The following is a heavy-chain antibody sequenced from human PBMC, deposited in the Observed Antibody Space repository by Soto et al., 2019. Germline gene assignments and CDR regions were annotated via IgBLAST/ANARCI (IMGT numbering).Heavy chain of an antibody. J-gene: IGHJ6*02. Sequence: VGSLRLSCAASGFTLSSYSMTWVRQAPWTGLEWVSSISTSSSYIYYADSVKGRFTISRDNAKNSLYLQMNSIRAEDTAVYYCARDVVGTIDYCYYGMDVWGQGIPVTVSS. CDR1: GFTLSSYS. CDR3: ARDVVGTIDYCYYGMDV. V-gene: IGHV3-21*01. D-gene: IGHD2-21*01. CDR2: ISTSSSYI.